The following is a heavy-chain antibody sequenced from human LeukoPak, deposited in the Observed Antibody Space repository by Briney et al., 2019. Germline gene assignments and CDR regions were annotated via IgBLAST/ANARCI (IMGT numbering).Heavy chain of an antibody. CDR1: GGSFSGYY. V-gene: IGHV4-34*01. D-gene: IGHD3-10*01. CDR2: INHSGST. Sequence: SETLSLTCAVYGGSFSGYYWSWIRQPPGKGLEGIGEINHSGSTNYNPSLKSRVTISVDTSKNQFSLKLSSVTATDTAVYYCARRFPGRGVIKWFDPWGQGTLVTVSS. J-gene: IGHJ5*02. CDR3: ARRFPGRGVIKWFDP.